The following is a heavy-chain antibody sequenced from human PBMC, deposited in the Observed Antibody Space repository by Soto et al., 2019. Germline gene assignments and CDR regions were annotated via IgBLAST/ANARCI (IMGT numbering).Heavy chain of an antibody. D-gene: IGHD4-17*01. CDR1: GFPFSSYA. V-gene: IGHV3-23*01. CDR2: ISGSGGST. CDR3: SMTTVTTYYFDY. Sequence: PGGSLRLSCAASGFPFSSYAMSWVRQAPGKGLEWVSAISGSGGSTYYADSVKGRFTISRDNSKNTLYLQMNSLRAEDTAVYYCSMTTVTTYYFDYWGQGTLVTVSS. J-gene: IGHJ4*02.